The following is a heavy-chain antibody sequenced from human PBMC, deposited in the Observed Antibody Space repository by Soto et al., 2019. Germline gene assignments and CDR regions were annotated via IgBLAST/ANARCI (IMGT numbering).Heavy chain of an antibody. Sequence: SATLSLTCTVSGGSVSSGSYYWSWIRQPPGKGLEWIGYIYYSGSTNYNPSLKSRVTISVDTSKNQFSLKLSSVTAADTAVYYCASEDGYYGMDVWGQGTTVTVSS. CDR3: ASEDGYYGMDV. CDR1: GGSVSSGSYY. D-gene: IGHD4-17*01. J-gene: IGHJ6*02. V-gene: IGHV4-61*01. CDR2: IYYSGST.